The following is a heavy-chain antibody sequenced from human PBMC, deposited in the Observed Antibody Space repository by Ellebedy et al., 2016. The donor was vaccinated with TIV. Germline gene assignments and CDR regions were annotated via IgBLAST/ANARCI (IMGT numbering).Heavy chain of an antibody. Sequence: GESLKISXAASGFTFDDYGMSWVRQAPGKGLEWVSGINWNGGSTGYADSVKGRFTISRDNAKNSLYLQMNSLRAEDTALYHCARGIVGATRDNWFNPWGQGTLVTVSS. V-gene: IGHV3-20*01. CDR3: ARGIVGATRDNWFNP. D-gene: IGHD1-26*01. CDR2: INWNGGST. CDR1: GFTFDDYG. J-gene: IGHJ5*02.